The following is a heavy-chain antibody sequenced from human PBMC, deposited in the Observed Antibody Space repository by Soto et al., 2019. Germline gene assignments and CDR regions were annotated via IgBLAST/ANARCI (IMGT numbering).Heavy chain of an antibody. CDR3: ARDRYSSGWYDLDY. CDR2: RGYDGSNK. Sequence: QVQLVESGGGVVQPGRSLRLSCAASGFTFSSYGMHWVRQAPGKGLGWVAVRGYDGSNKYYAESVKGRFTISRDNSKNTLYLQMNRLRAEDTAVYYCARDRYSSGWYDLDYWGQGTLVTVSS. CDR1: GFTFSSYG. D-gene: IGHD6-19*01. J-gene: IGHJ4*02. V-gene: IGHV3-33*01.